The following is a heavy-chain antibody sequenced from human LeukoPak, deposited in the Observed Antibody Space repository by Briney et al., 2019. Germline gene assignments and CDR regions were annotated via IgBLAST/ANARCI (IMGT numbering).Heavy chain of an antibody. D-gene: IGHD6-13*01. CDR2: IRYDGSNK. CDR1: GFTFSSYG. J-gene: IGHJ4*02. Sequence: GGSLRLSCAASGFTFSSYGMHWVRQAPGKGLEWVAFIRYDGSNKYYADSVKGRFTISRDNSKNTLYLQMNSLRAEDTAVYYCQAAAGTPFDYWGQGTLVTVSS. CDR3: QAAAGTPFDY. V-gene: IGHV3-30*02.